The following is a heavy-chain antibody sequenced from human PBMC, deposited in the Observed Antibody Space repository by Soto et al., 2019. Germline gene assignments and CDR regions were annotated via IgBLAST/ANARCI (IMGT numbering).Heavy chain of an antibody. Sequence: EVQLLESGGGLVQPGGSLRLSCAASGFTFSSYAMRWVRQAPGKGLEWVSAISGSGDSTYYADSVKGRFTISRDNSKNTLYLQMNSLRAEDTAIYYCARRGSGSYYDCWGQGPWSPSPQ. CDR3: ARRGSGSYYDC. CDR2: ISGSGDST. D-gene: IGHD1-26*01. J-gene: IGHJ4*03. CDR1: GFTFSSYA. V-gene: IGHV3-23*01.